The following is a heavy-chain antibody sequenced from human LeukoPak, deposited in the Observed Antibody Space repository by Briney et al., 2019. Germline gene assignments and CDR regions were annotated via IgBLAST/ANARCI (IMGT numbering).Heavy chain of an antibody. CDR2: ISAYNGNT. V-gene: IGHV1-18*01. Sequence: ASVKVSCKASVYTFSNYAISWVRQAPGQGLEWMGWISAYNGNTNYAPKLQGRVTMTTDTSTSAAYMELRSLRSDDTAVYYCARAWGEDIAARPYYFDYWGQGSLVTVSS. CDR1: VYTFSNYA. CDR3: ARAWGEDIAARPYYFDY. D-gene: IGHD6-6*01. J-gene: IGHJ4*02.